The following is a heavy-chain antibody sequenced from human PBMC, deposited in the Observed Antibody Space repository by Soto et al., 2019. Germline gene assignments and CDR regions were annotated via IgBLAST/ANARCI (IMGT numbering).Heavy chain of an antibody. CDR3: ARDSVALYYYYYGMDV. V-gene: IGHV2-70*11. CDR1: GFSLSTSGMC. Sequence: SGPTLVNPTQTFTLTCTFSGFSLSTSGMCVSWIRQPPGKALEWLARIDWDDDKYYSTSLKTRLTISKDTSKNQVVLTMTNMDPVDTATYYCARDSVALYYYYYGMDVWGQGTTVTVSS. D-gene: IGHD2-21*01. J-gene: IGHJ6*02. CDR2: IDWDDDK.